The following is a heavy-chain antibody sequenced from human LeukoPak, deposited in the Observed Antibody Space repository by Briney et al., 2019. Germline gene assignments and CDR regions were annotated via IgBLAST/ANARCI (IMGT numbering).Heavy chain of an antibody. CDR3: ARDYYGSGSYYFYYYMDV. CDR2: INHSGST. V-gene: IGHV4-34*01. J-gene: IGHJ6*03. D-gene: IGHD3-10*01. Sequence: SETLSLTCAVFGGSFSGYHWTWIRQPPGKGLEWIGEINHSGSTNYNPSLKSRITISVDTSKNQFSLKLSSVTAADTAVYYCARDYYGSGSYYFYYYMDVWDKGTTVTVSS. CDR1: GGSFSGYH.